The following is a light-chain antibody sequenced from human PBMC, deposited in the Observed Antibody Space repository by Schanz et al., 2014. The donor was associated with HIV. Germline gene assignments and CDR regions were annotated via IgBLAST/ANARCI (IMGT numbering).Light chain of an antibody. V-gene: IGLV1-40*01. Sequence: QSVLAQPPSVSGAPGQRVTISCTGSSSNIGADYDVHWYQLLPGTAPKLLIFDNTNRPSGVPARFSGSKSGSSASLAISGLQAEEEEDYYCCSYAGRYTFYVFGTGTKLTVL. CDR1: SSNIGADYD. J-gene: IGLJ1*01. CDR2: DNT. CDR3: CSYAGRYTFYV.